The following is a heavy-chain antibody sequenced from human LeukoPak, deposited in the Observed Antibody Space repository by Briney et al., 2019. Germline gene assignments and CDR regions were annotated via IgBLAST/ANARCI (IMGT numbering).Heavy chain of an antibody. CDR1: GYTFTGYY. D-gene: IGHD3-3*01. CDR2: INPNSGGT. J-gene: IGHJ6*03. V-gene: IGHV1-2*02. CDR3: ARDLGYYDFWSGYPRNYMDV. Sequence: GASVKVPCKASGYTFTGYYMHWVRQAPGQGLGWMGWINPNSGGTNYAQKFQGRVTMTRDTSISTAYMELSRLRSDDTAVYYCARDLGYYDFWSGYPRNYMDVWGKGTTVTVSS.